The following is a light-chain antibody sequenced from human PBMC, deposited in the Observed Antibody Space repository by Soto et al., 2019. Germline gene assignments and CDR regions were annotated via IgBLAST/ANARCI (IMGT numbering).Light chain of an antibody. CDR3: MQGTHWPHT. J-gene: IGKJ5*01. Sequence: DVVMTQCPLSLPVTVGQPSSFSFSCIQSLVCISVNTYLNWFQQRPCQSPRRLIYKVSNRDSGVPDRFSGSGSGTDFTLKISSVEAEDVGVYYCMQGTHWPHTFGQGTRLEIK. CDR2: KVS. CDR1: QSLVCISVNTY. V-gene: IGKV2-30*01.